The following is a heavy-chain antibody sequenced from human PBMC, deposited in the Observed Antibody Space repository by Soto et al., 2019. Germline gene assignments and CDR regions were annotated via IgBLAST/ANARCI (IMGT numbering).Heavy chain of an antibody. D-gene: IGHD3-22*01. V-gene: IGHV1-24*01. J-gene: IGHJ4*02. CDR2: FDPEVGET. CDR3: ATTSYYYDGSRYFFAY. CDR1: GYTLTELG. Sequence: ASVKVSCKVSGYTLTELGMHWVRQAPGKGLEWMGGFDPEVGETIYAQKFQGRVSMTEDISTDTAYMELSSLRSEDTAVYYCATTSYYYDGSRYFFAYWGQGTLVTVSS.